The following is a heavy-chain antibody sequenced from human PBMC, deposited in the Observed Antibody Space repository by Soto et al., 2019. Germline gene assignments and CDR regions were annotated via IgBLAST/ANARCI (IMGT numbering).Heavy chain of an antibody. Sequence: ASVKVSCKASGHTFTSYAMHWVRQAPGQRLEWMGWINAGNGNTKYSQKFQGRVTITRDTSASTAYMELSSLRSEDTAVYYCARDKMKMLELRVYYYMDVWGKGTTVTVSS. J-gene: IGHJ6*03. V-gene: IGHV1-3*01. CDR1: GHTFTSYA. CDR3: ARDKMKMLELRVYYYMDV. D-gene: IGHD1-7*01. CDR2: INAGNGNT.